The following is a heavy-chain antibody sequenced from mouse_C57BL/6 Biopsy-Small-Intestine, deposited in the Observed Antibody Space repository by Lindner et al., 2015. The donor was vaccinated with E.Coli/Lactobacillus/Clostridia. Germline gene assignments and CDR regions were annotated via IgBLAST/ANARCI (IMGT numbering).Heavy chain of an antibody. V-gene: IGHV1-53*01. CDR3: ARGISLVRGVIVTDAFDT. D-gene: IGHD2-13*01. J-gene: IGHJ3*01. CDR1: GYTFTNYF. CDR2: INPSGGAT. Sequence: SVKVSCKTSGYTFTNYFLHWVRQAPGQGLEWMGMINPSGGATSYGTKFQGAVTITRDTSTSTAYMELRSLRSEDTAVYYCARGISLVRGVIVTDAFDTWGQGT.